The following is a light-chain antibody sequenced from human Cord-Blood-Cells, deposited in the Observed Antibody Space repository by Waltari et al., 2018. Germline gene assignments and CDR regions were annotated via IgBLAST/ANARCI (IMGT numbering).Light chain of an antibody. CDR2: RNN. Sequence: QSVLTQPPSASGTPGQRVTIACSGITSNIRRNYVQWYQQLPGTAPKLLIYRNNQRPSGVPDRFSGSKSGTSASLAISGLRSEDEADYYCEAWDDSLSGWVFGGGTKLTVL. CDR3: EAWDDSLSGWV. J-gene: IGLJ3*02. CDR1: TSNIRRNY. V-gene: IGLV1-47*01.